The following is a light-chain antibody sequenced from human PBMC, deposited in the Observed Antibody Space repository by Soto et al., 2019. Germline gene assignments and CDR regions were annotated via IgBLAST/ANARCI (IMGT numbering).Light chain of an antibody. Sequence: QSVLTQPPSASGTPGQRVTISCSGSSSNIGSNTVSWFQQLPGRAPKHLLYNNNHRPSGVPDRFSGSKSGTSASLAISGLQSEDEADYYCVAWDDSLDGHVVFGGGTQLTVL. CDR1: SSNIGSNT. CDR2: NNN. J-gene: IGLJ7*01. V-gene: IGLV1-44*01. CDR3: VAWDDSLDGHVV.